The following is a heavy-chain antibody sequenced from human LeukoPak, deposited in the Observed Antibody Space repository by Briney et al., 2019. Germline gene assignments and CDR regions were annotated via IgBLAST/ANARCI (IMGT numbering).Heavy chain of an antibody. Sequence: SETLSLTCTVSGGSISSYYWSWIRRPPGKGLEWIGYIYYSGSTNYNPSVKSRVTISVDTSRNQFSLRLSSVTAADTAVYYCARGSNWANWFGPWGQGTLVTVSS. CDR1: GGSISSYY. D-gene: IGHD7-27*01. V-gene: IGHV4-59*01. CDR3: ARGSNWANWFGP. CDR2: IYYSGST. J-gene: IGHJ5*02.